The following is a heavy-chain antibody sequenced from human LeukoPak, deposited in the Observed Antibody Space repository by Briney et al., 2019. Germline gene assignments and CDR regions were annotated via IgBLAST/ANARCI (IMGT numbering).Heavy chain of an antibody. CDR1: GYTLTELS. Sequence: ASVKVSCKVSGYTLTELSMHWVRQAPGKGLEWMGGFDPEDGETIYAQKFQGRVTMTEDTSTDTAYMELSSLRSEDTAVYYCATGYVEGYYYDNSGVLDYWGQGTLVTVSS. CDR3: ATGYVEGYYYDNSGVLDY. CDR2: FDPEDGET. V-gene: IGHV1-24*01. D-gene: IGHD3-22*01. J-gene: IGHJ4*02.